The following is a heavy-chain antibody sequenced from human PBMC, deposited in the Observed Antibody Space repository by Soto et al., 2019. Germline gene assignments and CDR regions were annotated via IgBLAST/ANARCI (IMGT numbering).Heavy chain of an antibody. CDR1: GFTFSSYG. CDR3: ARPMDMYSSPRSVFDY. CDR2: IWYDGSNK. V-gene: IGHV3-33*01. D-gene: IGHD6-13*01. Sequence: ESGGGVVQPGRSLRLSCAASGFTFSSYGMHWVRQAPGKGLEWVAVIWYDGSNKYYADSVKGRFTISRDNSKNTLYLQMNSLRAEDTAVYYCARPMDMYSSPRSVFDYWGQGTLVTVSS. J-gene: IGHJ4*02.